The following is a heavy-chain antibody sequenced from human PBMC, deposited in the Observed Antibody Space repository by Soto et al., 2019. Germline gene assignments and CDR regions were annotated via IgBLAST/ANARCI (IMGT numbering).Heavy chain of an antibody. V-gene: IGHV1-69*13. CDR3: ARVEGYSSGWYGAFDI. CDR1: GGTFSSYA. Sequence: ASVKVSCKASGGTFSSYAISWVRQAPGQGLEWMGGIIPIFGTANYAQKFQGRVTITADESTSTAYMELSSLRSEDTAVYYCARVEGYSSGWYGAFDIWGQGTMVTVSS. D-gene: IGHD6-19*01. CDR2: IIPIFGTA. J-gene: IGHJ3*02.